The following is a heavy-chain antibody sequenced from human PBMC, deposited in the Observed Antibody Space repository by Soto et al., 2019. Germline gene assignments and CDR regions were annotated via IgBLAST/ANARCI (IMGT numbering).Heavy chain of an antibody. V-gene: IGHV4-4*07. CDR3: ARDVAYYYDSSGYYNRWFDP. CDR1: GGSISSCY. Sequence: LSLTCTVSGGSISSCYWSWIRQPAGKGLEWIGRIYTSGSTNYNPSLKSRVTMSVDTSKNQFSLKLSSVTAADTAVYYCARDVAYYYDSSGYYNRWFDPWGQGTLVTVSS. J-gene: IGHJ5*02. CDR2: IYTSGST. D-gene: IGHD3-22*01.